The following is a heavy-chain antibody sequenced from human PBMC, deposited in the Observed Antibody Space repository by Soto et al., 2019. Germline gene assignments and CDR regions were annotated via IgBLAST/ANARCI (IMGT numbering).Heavy chain of an antibody. Sequence: QVQLQESGPGLVKPSQTLSLTCTVSGGSISSGGYYWSWIRQHPGKGLEWIGYIYYSGSTYYNPSLKSRVTISVDTSKNQFSLKLSSVTAADTAVYYCAREESEGPPNGRVGDYWGQGTLVTVSS. CDR3: AREESEGPPNGRVGDY. V-gene: IGHV4-31*03. J-gene: IGHJ4*02. CDR1: GGSISSGGYY. CDR2: IYYSGST. D-gene: IGHD1-1*01.